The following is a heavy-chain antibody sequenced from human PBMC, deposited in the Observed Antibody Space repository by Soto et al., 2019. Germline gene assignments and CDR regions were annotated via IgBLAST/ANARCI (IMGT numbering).Heavy chain of an antibody. CDR2: ISKDGNDQ. Sequence: QVQLVESGGGVVQPGTSLRLSCAASGFTFSNYGIHWVRQAPGKGLEWVAVISKDGNDQYYADSVKGRFSVSRYNSKNTVRLQMNSLRPEDTAVYYFAKDRWDFTRYFDSWGQGTLVIVSS. D-gene: IGHD1-26*01. V-gene: IGHV3-30*18. CDR1: GFTFSNYG. CDR3: AKDRWDFTRYFDS. J-gene: IGHJ4*02.